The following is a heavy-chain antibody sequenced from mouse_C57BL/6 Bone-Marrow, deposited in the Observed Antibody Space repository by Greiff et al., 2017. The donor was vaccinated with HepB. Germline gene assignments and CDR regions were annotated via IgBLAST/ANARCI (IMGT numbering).Heavy chain of an antibody. CDR1: GYTFTSYW. D-gene: IGHD1-1*01. V-gene: IGHV1-69*01. Sequence: VQLQQPGAELVMPGASVKLSCKASGYTFTSYWMHWVKQRPGQSLEWIGEIDPSESYTNYNQKFKGKSTLTVDKSSSTAYMQLSSLTSEDSAVYYCARDYGSSYRYFDVWGTGTTVTVAS. CDR3: ARDYGSSYRYFDV. J-gene: IGHJ1*03. CDR2: IDPSESYT.